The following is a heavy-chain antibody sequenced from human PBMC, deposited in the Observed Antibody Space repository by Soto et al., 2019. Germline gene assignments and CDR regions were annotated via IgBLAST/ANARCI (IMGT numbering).Heavy chain of an antibody. CDR3: ARLGYCSSTSSPGYYYYGMDV. CDR2: IIPIFGTA. V-gene: IGHV1-69*01. CDR1: GGTFSSYA. J-gene: IGHJ6*02. D-gene: IGHD2-2*01. Sequence: QVQLVQSGAEVKKPGSSVKVSCKASGGTFSSYAISWVRQAPGQGLEWMGGIIPIFGTANYAQKFQGRVTITADESTSTAYMELSSLRSEDTAVYYCARLGYCSSTSSPGYYYYGMDVWGQGTTVTVSS.